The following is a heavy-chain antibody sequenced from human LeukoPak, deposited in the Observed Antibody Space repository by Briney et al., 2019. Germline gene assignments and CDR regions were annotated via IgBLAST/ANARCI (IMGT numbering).Heavy chain of an antibody. Sequence: PLETLSLTCTVSGDSISSTSFYWGWVHQPPGKRLEWIGSASYSGSMYHNPSLKSRVAISVDTSRNQFSLNPTSVTAADAAIYYCATQCYFDRSGNPSATDNWGQGTLVTVSS. CDR1: GDSISSTSFY. CDR2: ASYSGSM. V-gene: IGHV4-39*01. CDR3: ATQCYFDRSGNPSATDN. J-gene: IGHJ4*02. D-gene: IGHD3-22*01.